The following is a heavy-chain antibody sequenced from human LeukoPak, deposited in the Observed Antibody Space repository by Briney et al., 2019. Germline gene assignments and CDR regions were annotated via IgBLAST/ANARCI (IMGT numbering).Heavy chain of an antibody. CDR3: AKGRSGVSSAAINY. J-gene: IGHJ4*02. Sequence: GGPVRLSCGASVFIYCLCAMSWVRRAPRKGVECVSTISGSGDSTYYADSVKGRFTISRDNSKNTLHLQMNSLRAEDTAVYSCAKGRSGVSSAAINYWGQGTLVTVSS. CDR2: ISGSGDST. V-gene: IGHV3-23*01. D-gene: IGHD2-2*01. CDR1: VFIYCLCA.